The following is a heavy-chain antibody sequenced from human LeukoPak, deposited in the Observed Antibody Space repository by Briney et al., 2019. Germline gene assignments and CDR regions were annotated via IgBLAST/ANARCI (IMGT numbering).Heavy chain of an antibody. V-gene: IGHV3-7*01. D-gene: IGHD4-23*01. J-gene: IGHJ4*02. CDR3: ARDYGGNLPFDY. CDR2: IKQDGSEK. CDR1: GLTFSSYW. Sequence: TGGSLRLSCAASGLTFSSYWMSWVRQAPGKGLEWVANIKQDGSEKYYVDSVKGRFTISRDNAKNSLYLQMNSLRAEDTAVYYCARDYGGNLPFDYWGQGTLVTVSS.